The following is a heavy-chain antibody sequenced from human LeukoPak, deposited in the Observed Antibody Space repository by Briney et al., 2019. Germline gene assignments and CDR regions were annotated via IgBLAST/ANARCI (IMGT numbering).Heavy chain of an antibody. CDR1: GFTFSSYS. CDR2: ISSSSSYI. J-gene: IGHJ4*02. Sequence: GGSLRLSCAASGFTFSSYSMNWVRQAPGKGLEWVSSISSSSSYIYYADSVKGRFTISRDNAKNSLYLQMNSLRAEDTAIYYCAREGPRGNSQFDYWGQGTLVTVSS. D-gene: IGHD2/OR15-2a*01. CDR3: AREGPRGNSQFDY. V-gene: IGHV3-21*01.